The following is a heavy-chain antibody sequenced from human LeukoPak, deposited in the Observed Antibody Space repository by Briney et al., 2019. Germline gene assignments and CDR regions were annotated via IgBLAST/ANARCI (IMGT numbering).Heavy chain of an antibody. CDR3: AKAGRLGYCSSTSCPDAFDI. J-gene: IGHJ3*02. Sequence: PGGSLRLSCAASGFTFNNFAFHWVRQAPGKGLEWVAGISWNSDTINYAGSVKGRFTISRDNSKNTLYLQMNSLRAEDTAVYYCAKAGRLGYCSSTSCPDAFDIWGQGTMVTVSS. V-gene: IGHV3-9*01. CDR1: GFTFNNFA. CDR2: ISWNSDTI. D-gene: IGHD2-2*01.